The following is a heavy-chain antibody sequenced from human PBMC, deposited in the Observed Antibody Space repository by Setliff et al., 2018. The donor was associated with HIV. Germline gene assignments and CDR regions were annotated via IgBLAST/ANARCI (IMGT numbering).Heavy chain of an antibody. CDR3: ARRLVATIFTSYFDL. V-gene: IGHV4-38-2*01. CDR1: GYSISSGYY. Sequence: NPSETLSLTCAVSGYSISSGYYWGWIRQPPGKGLEWIGSIYHSGSTYYNPSLKSRVTISVDTSKNQFSLKLSSVTAADTAVYYCARRLVATIFTSYFDLWGRGTLVTVSS. D-gene: IGHD5-12*01. J-gene: IGHJ2*01. CDR2: IYHSGST.